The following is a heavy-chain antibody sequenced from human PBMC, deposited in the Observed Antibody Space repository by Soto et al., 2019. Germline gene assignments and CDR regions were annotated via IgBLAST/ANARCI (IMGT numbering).Heavy chain of an antibody. CDR2: IFSTGSA. CDR3: ATCPPGNVDAFDI. J-gene: IGHJ3*02. V-gene: IGHV4-30-4*01. Sequence: QVQLQESGPGQVKPSQTLSLACTVTGGSMSSVDYYWSWIRQPPGKGPEWIGYIFSTGSAHYNPSLKSRVTISVDTSKNQLSLNLTSVTAADTAMYYCATCPPGNVDAFDIWGQGTMVTVSS. CDR1: GGSMSSVDYY.